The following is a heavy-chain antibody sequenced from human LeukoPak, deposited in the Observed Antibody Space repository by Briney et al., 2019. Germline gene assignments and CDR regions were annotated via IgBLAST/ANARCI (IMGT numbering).Heavy chain of an antibody. V-gene: IGHV3-49*04. Sequence: GGSLRLSCTASGFTFGDYAMSWVRQAPGKGLEWVSFIRSKAYGGTTEYAASVKGKFTISRDDSKSIVYLQMNSLKTEDTAVYYCTREQVYCSSTSCPGDYWGQGTLVTVSS. D-gene: IGHD2-2*01. CDR2: IRSKAYGGTT. J-gene: IGHJ4*02. CDR3: TREQVYCSSTSCPGDY. CDR1: GFTFGDYA.